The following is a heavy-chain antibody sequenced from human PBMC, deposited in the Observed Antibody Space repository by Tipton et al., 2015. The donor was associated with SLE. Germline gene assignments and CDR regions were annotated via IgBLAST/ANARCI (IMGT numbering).Heavy chain of an antibody. J-gene: IGHJ4*02. CDR3: ARVGDYYNSGSRVFDH. Sequence: TLSLTCTVSGGSISSDDYYWTWIRQFPGKGLEWIGHSYRSGSANHNPSLKSRVTISIDTSNNQFSLRLTSVTAADTAVYFCARVGDYYNSGSRVFDHWGQGILVTVSS. CDR1: GGSISSDDYY. V-gene: IGHV4-30-4*08. D-gene: IGHD3-10*01. CDR2: SYRSGSA.